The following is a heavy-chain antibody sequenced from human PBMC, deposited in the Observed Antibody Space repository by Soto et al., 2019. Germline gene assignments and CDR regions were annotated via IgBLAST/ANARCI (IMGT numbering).Heavy chain of an antibody. Sequence: SVKVSCKATGGTFSSYSISGVRQAPGQGLEWMGGIIPIFGTANYAQKFQGRVTITADESTSTAYMALSSLRSEDTAVYYCASSLTIADWNWFDPWGQGTLVTVSS. CDR1: GGTFSSYS. V-gene: IGHV1-69*13. CDR3: ASSLTIADWNWFDP. CDR2: IIPIFGTA. D-gene: IGHD3-10*01. J-gene: IGHJ5*02.